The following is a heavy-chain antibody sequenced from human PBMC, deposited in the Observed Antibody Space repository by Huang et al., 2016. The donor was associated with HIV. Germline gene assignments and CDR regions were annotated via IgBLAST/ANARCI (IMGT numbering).Heavy chain of an antibody. CDR1: GVSFSDYA. J-gene: IGHJ4*03. V-gene: IGHV1-69*10. D-gene: IGHD3-16*01. CDR2: IIPRFGLT. Sequence: QAQLVQSGAAVMKPGSSVRVSCKASGVSFSDYAFSWVRRAPGQGLDWMGGIIPRFGLTNYAPRLQVRVTISADKSSNTVYLELTSLRSGDTAVYYCAREGQNWLGKPFGALAFWGQGTEVIVSS. CDR3: AREGQNWLGKPFGALAF.